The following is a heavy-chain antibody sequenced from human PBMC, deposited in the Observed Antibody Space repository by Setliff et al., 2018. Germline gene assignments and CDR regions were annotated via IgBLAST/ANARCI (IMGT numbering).Heavy chain of an antibody. D-gene: IGHD6-13*01. J-gene: IGHJ4*02. CDR2: IRFDGSNK. V-gene: IGHV3-30*02. CDR1: RFTFSSFG. Sequence: PGGSLRLSCAASRFTFSSFGMHWVRQAPGKGLEWVAFIRFDGSNKYYADSVKGRFTISRDNSKNTLYLQMNSLTPEDTALYYCAKDSSWYLDYWGQGTLVTVS. CDR3: AKDSSWYLDY.